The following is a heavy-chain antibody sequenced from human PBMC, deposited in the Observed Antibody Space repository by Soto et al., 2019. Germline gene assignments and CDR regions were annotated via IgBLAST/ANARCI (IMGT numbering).Heavy chain of an antibody. CDR3: AIRTGDFRSPPYPY. Sequence: QLQLQESGPGLVKPSETLSLTCTVSGGSISISSYYWGWFRQPPGKGLEWIGSIYYSGSTYYNPSHKIRITISGDTYKIKCSLKLTSVTAADTAVYYEAIRTGDFRSPPYPYWGQGTLVTVST. V-gene: IGHV4-39*01. J-gene: IGHJ4*02. CDR1: GGSISISSYY. CDR2: IYYSGST. D-gene: IGHD3-3*01.